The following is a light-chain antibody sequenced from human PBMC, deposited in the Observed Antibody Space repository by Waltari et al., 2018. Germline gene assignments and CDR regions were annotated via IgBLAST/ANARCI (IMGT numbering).Light chain of an antibody. Sequence: DTQMTQSPSTLSASVGDRVTITCRASQTISTWLAWYQQKPGKDPKVLIYDASNLECGVPSRFSGSGSGTEFTLTISSLQPDDFATYYCQQYNGYPITFGQGTRLEIK. CDR1: QTISTW. V-gene: IGKV1-5*01. CDR2: DAS. J-gene: IGKJ5*01. CDR3: QQYNGYPIT.